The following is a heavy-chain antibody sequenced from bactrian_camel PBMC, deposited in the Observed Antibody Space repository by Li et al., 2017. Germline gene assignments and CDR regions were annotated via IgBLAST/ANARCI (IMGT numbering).Heavy chain of an antibody. D-gene: IGHD6*01. J-gene: IGHJ6*01. CDR2: VDSDGSI. CDR1: EFSKNTKC. V-gene: IGHV3S10*01. Sequence: DVQLVESGGGSAQAGGSLRLSCVVAEFSKNTKCMGWFRQAPGKGREGVASVDSDGSIAYADSVKGRFKISKDGVKKTLTLQMNSLKPEDTAMYYCAAECTISSAGHWTNYGYWGQGTQVTVS. CDR3: AAECTISSAGHWTNYGY.